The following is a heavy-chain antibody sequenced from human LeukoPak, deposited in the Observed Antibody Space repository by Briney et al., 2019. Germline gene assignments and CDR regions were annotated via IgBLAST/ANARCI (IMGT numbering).Heavy chain of an antibody. V-gene: IGHV4-30-4*08. CDR2: ISYGGTT. D-gene: IGHD3-10*01. J-gene: IGHJ3*02. CDR1: GGSISSGTYH. CDR3: ARGITRRRTFDI. Sequence: SETLSLTCTVSGGSISSGTYHWSWIRQYPGKGLEWIGHISYGGTTYYNPSLKSRITISVDTSKNQFSLKLSSVTAADTALYYCARGITRRRTFDIWGQGTMVTVSS.